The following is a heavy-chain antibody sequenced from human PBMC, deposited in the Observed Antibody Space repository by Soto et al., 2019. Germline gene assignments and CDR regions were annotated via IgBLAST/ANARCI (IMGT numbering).Heavy chain of an antibody. CDR2: INHSGST. J-gene: IGHJ6*03. CDR1: GGSFSGYY. V-gene: IGHV4-34*01. D-gene: IGHD6-13*01. CDR3: ASKKSIAAAGSPTYYYYYMDV. Sequence: SETLSLTCAVYGGSFSGYYWSWIRQPPGKGLEWIGEINHSGSTNYNPSLKIRVTISVDTPKNQFSLKLSSVTAADTAVYYCASKKSIAAAGSPTYYYYYMDVWGKGTTVTVSS.